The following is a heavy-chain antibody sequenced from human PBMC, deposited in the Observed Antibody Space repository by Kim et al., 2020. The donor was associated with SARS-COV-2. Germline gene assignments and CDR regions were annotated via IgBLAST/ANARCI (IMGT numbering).Heavy chain of an antibody. CDR2: ISSSSSYI. Sequence: GGSLRLSCAASGFTFSSYSMNWVRQAPGKGLEWVSSISSSSSYIYYADSVKGRFTISRDNAKNSLYLQMNSLRAEDTAVYYCARDAPFHTGGYGMDVWGQGTTVTVSS. CDR3: ARDAPFHTGGYGMDV. J-gene: IGHJ6*02. CDR1: GFTFSSYS. D-gene: IGHD7-27*01. V-gene: IGHV3-21*01.